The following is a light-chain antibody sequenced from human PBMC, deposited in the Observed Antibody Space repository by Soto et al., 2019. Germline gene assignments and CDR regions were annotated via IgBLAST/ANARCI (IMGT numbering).Light chain of an antibody. V-gene: IGKV1-5*03. CDR2: KAS. CDR1: QSISSW. Sequence: DIQMTQSPSTLSASVGDRVTITCRASQSISSWLAWYQQKPGKAPKLLIYKASSLESGVPSRFSGSGSGTEFTLTISSLQPDDFAAYYCQQYNSYSPTFGPETKVDIK. J-gene: IGKJ3*01. CDR3: QQYNSYSPT.